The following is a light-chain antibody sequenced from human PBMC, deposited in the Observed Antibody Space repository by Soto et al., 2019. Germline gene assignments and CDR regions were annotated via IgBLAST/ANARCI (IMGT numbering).Light chain of an antibody. J-gene: IGKJ5*01. CDR1: QPVNNN. CDR2: GVS. V-gene: IGKV3-15*01. CDR3: QQYEKWPPSIT. Sequence: IEMTPPPATLSASPGDRATLSCRASQPVNNNLAWYQHKPGQAPRLLIYGVSTRATGISARFSGGGSVTEFTLTISSLQSEDFAVYYCQQYEKWPPSITFGQGTRLEIK.